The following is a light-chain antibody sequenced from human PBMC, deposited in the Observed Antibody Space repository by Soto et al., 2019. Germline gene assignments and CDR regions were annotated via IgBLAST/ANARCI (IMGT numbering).Light chain of an antibody. V-gene: IGKV4-1*01. CDR2: WAS. CDR1: QSVLFSSNNNNY. J-gene: IGKJ3*01. Sequence: DIVMTQSPDSLAVSLGERATINCKYSQSVLFSSNNNNYLAWYQQKPGQPPNLLIYWASTRESGVPDRFSGSEAGTEFTLTISRLQAEDVSVYYCQQYYSTPFAFGPGTNVDVK. CDR3: QQYYSTPFA.